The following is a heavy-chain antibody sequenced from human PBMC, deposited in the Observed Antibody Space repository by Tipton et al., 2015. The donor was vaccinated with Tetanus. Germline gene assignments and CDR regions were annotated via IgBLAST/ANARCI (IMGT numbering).Heavy chain of an antibody. CDR3: ARDQLDH. CDR2: ISVYSGNT. Sequence: QLVQSGAEVKKPGASVKVSCKASGFPFTNYAIGWVRQAPGQGLEWMGWISVYSGNTKYAPKFQGRVSMTSDTSTSTAYMELRSLRSDDTAVYFCARDQLDHWGQGTLVTVSS. V-gene: IGHV1-18*01. CDR1: GFPFTNYA. J-gene: IGHJ4*02.